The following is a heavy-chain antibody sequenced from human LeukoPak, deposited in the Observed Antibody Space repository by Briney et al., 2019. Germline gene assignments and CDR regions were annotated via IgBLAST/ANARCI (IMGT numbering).Heavy chain of an antibody. Sequence: GGSLTLSCAASRFIFSNFDLHWVRQAPGKGLEWVAVISHDGRNDFYGDSVKGRFTISRDNSQNTLYLQMNSLRAEDTAVYYCARGGYYAMDVWGQGTTVTVSS. CDR2: ISHDGRND. CDR1: RFIFSNFD. J-gene: IGHJ6*02. V-gene: IGHV3-30*03. CDR3: ARGGYYAMDV.